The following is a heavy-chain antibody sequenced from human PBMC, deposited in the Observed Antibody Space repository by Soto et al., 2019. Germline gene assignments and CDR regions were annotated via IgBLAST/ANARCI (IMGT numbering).Heavy chain of an antibody. CDR3: ARNVDYFDP. Sequence: QVQLVQSGAEVKKPGASVKVSCKASGYTFTRYAMHWVRQAPGQGLEWMGWINTGNGNTHYSQKFQGRVTFTRDASATTGYMELSSLTSEDTAVYYCARNVDYFDPWGQGTLVTVSS. CDR2: INTGNGNT. CDR1: GYTFTRYA. D-gene: IGHD4-17*01. J-gene: IGHJ5*02. V-gene: IGHV1-3*04.